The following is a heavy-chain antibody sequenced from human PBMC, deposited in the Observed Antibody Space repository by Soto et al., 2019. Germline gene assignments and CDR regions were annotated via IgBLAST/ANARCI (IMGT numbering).Heavy chain of an antibody. Sequence: ASVKVSCKASGYTFTSYDINWVRQATGQGLEWMGWMNPNSGNTGYAQKFQGRVTMTRNTSISTAYMELSSLRSEDTAVYYCARGITTVTADAFDIWGQGTMVTVSS. CDR2: MNPNSGNT. CDR3: ARGITTVTADAFDI. J-gene: IGHJ3*02. V-gene: IGHV1-8*01. CDR1: GYTFTSYD. D-gene: IGHD4-17*01.